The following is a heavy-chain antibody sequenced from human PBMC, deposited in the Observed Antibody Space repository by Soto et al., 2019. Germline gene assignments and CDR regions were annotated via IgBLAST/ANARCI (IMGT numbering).Heavy chain of an antibody. Sequence: GASVKVSCKASGYTFTNYLISWVRQAPGQGLEWMGYNRNYAQKLQGRVTMTTDTATSTAYMELRSLRSDDTAVYYCARDRLPLGELSPGEYWGQGSVVTVSS. CDR3: ARDRLPLGELSPGEY. V-gene: IGHV1-18*01. CDR1: GYTFTNYL. D-gene: IGHD3-16*02. CDR2: NR. J-gene: IGHJ4*02.